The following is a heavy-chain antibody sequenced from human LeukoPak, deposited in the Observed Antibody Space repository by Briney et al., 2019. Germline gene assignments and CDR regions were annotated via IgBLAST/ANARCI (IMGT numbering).Heavy chain of an antibody. V-gene: IGHV4-61*02. CDR1: GGSISSGSYY. Sequence: PSETLSLTCTVSGGSISSGSYYWSWIRQPAGKRLEWIGRMYTSGTINYNPSLKSRVTMSVDTSKNQFSLNLISVTAADTAVYYCARGSSGDYGDVRFDPWGQGTLVTVSS. J-gene: IGHJ5*02. CDR3: ARGSSGDYGDVRFDP. D-gene: IGHD4-17*01. CDR2: MYTSGTI.